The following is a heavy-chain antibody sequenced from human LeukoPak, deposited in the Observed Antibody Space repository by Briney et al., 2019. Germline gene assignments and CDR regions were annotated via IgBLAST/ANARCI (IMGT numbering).Heavy chain of an antibody. J-gene: IGHJ4*02. V-gene: IGHV1-69*05. D-gene: IGHD2-15*01. CDR2: IIPIFGTA. CDR3: ARDPPHGGPFDY. Sequence: PVKVSCKASGGTFSSYAISWVRQAPGQGLEWMGRIIPIFGTANYAQKFQGRVTITTDESTSTAYMELSSLRSEDTAVYYCARDPPHGGPFDYWGQGTLVTVSS. CDR1: GGTFSSYA.